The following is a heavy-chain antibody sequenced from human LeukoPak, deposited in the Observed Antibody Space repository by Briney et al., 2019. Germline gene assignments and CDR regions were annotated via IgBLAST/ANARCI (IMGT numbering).Heavy chain of an antibody. Sequence: GESLKISCKGSGYSFTSYWIGSVRQMPGKGLEWMGLIYPSDSDTKYSPSFQGQVAISADKSISTAYLQWSSLKASDSAMYYCARRVGSSGWNYWGQGTLVTVSS. V-gene: IGHV5-51*01. CDR1: GYSFTSYW. J-gene: IGHJ4*02. CDR2: IYPSDSDT. D-gene: IGHD6-19*01. CDR3: ARRVGSSGWNY.